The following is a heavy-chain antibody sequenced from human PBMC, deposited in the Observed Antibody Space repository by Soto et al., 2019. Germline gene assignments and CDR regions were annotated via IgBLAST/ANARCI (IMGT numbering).Heavy chain of an antibody. J-gene: IGHJ4*02. V-gene: IGHV3-53*02. CDR3: VRGGFD. CDR1: GFSVSANN. CDR2: IYGTDTT. Sequence: EVQLVETGGDLIQPGGSLRLSCAASGFSVSANNMNWVRQAPGKGLERVSIIYGTDTTYYADSVRGRFTVSRDNSKNTVYLKMDSLRREHTALYHCVRGGFDWGQGTLVTVSS. D-gene: IGHD3-10*01.